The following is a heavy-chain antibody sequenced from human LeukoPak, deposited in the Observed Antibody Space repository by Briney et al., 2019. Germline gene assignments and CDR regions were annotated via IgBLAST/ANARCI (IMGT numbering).Heavy chain of an antibody. Sequence: NPSQTLSLTCTVSGGSISSGGYYWSWIRQHPGKGLEWIGYIYYSGSTYYNPSLKSRVTISVDTSKNQFSLKLSSVTAADTAVYYCARERSDGYCSSTSCSDWGQGTLVTVSS. CDR3: ARERSDGYCSSTSCSD. V-gene: IGHV4-31*03. CDR1: GGSISSGGYY. J-gene: IGHJ4*02. D-gene: IGHD2-2*01. CDR2: IYYSGST.